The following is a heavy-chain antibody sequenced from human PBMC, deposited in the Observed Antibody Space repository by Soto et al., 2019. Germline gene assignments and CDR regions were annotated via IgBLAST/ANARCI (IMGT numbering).Heavy chain of an antibody. CDR3: ARDKVDFGGNFNYWYFDL. J-gene: IGHJ2*01. V-gene: IGHV4-31*03. CDR1: VVSISSGGYY. CDR2: IYYSGST. D-gene: IGHD4-17*01. Sequence: SETLSLTCTFSVVSISSGGYYCSWIGQHPWKGLEWIGYIYYSGSTYYNPSLKSRVTISVDTSKNQFSLKLSSVTAADTAVYYCARDKVDFGGNFNYWYFDLWGRGTMVNVSS.